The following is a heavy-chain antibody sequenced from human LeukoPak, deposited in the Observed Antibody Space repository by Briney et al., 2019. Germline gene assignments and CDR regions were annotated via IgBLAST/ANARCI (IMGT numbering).Heavy chain of an antibody. CDR2: VDHTGST. J-gene: IGHJ4*02. V-gene: IGHV4-59*08. CDR3: ARGQYDYVWGSYRL. D-gene: IGHD3-16*02. CDR1: DDSITMYY. Sequence: SETLSLTCSVSDDSITMYYWTWIRQPPGKGLEWIGYVDHTGSTNYNPSLKSRVTISVDTSKNQFSLKLSSVTAADTAVYYCARGQYDYVWGSYRLWGQGTLVTVSS.